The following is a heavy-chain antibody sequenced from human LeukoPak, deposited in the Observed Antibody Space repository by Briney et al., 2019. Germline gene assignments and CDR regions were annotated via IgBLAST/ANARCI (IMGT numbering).Heavy chain of an antibody. D-gene: IGHD1-26*01. J-gene: IGHJ4*02. V-gene: IGHV3-23*01. CDR2: ISGGGGST. CDR3: AKGAFPGSYYYFDY. Sequence: GGSLRLSCAASGFTFSSYAMSWVRQAPGKGLEWVSAISGGGGSTYYADSVKGRFTISRDNSKNTLYPQMNSLRAEDTAVYYCAKGAFPGSYYYFDYWGQGTLVTVSS. CDR1: GFTFSSYA.